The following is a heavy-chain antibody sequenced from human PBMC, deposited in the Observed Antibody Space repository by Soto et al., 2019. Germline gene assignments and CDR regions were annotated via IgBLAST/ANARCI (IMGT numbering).Heavy chain of an antibody. CDR2: IIPIFGTA. CDR3: ARAVRDGYNYLPFDY. CDR1: VGTFSSYA. V-gene: IGHV1-69*01. J-gene: IGHJ4*02. Sequence: QVQLVQSGAEVKKPGSSVKVSCKASVGTFSSYAISWVRQAPGQGLEWLGGIIPIFGTANYAQKFQGRVTITADESTSTAYMELSRLRSEDTAVYYCARAVRDGYNYLPFDYWGQGTLVTVSS. D-gene: IGHD5-12*01.